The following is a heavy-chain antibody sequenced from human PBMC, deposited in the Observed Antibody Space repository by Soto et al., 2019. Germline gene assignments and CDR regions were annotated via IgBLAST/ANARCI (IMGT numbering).Heavy chain of an antibody. V-gene: IGHV4-39*01. CDR2: IYYSGST. D-gene: IGHD3-9*01. CDR1: GGSISSSSYY. Sequence: KTSETLSLTCTVSGGSISSSSYYWGWIRQPPGKGLEWIGSIYYSGSTYYNPSLKSRVTISVDTSRNQFSLKLSSVTAADTAVYYCARRRYFDWLGVSRYNWFDPWGQGTLVTVPQ. CDR3: ARRRYFDWLGVSRYNWFDP. J-gene: IGHJ5*02.